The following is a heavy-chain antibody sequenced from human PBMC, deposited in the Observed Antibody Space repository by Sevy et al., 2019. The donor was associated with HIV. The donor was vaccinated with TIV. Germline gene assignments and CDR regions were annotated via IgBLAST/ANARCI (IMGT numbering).Heavy chain of an antibody. V-gene: IGHV3-74*01. CDR1: GFTFSSYW. CDR3: ARELLQWGIAAAGTSDGGFDY. D-gene: IGHD6-13*01. J-gene: IGHJ4*02. CDR2: INSDGSST. Sequence: GGSLRLSCAASGFTFSSYWMHWVRQAPGKGLVWVSRINSDGSSTRYADSVKGRFTISRDNAKNTLYLQMNSLRAEDTAVYYCARELLQWGIAAAGTSDGGFDYWGQGTLVTVSS.